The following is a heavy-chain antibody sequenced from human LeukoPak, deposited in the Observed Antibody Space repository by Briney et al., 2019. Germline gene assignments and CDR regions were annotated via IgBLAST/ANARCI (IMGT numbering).Heavy chain of an antibody. CDR2: INHSGST. V-gene: IGHV4-38-2*02. CDR1: GYSITSGSY. Sequence: PSETLSLTCNVSGYSITSGSYWGWIRQPPGKGLEWIGEINHSGSTNYNPSLKSRVTISVDTSKNQFSLKLSSVTAADTAVYYCASITMIVVGPDAFDIWGQGTMVTVSS. J-gene: IGHJ3*02. D-gene: IGHD3-22*01. CDR3: ASITMIVVGPDAFDI.